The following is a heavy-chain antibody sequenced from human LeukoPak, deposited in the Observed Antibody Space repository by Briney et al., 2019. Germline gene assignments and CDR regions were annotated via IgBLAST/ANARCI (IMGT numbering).Heavy chain of an antibody. CDR3: ARDPYNSGSSYFDY. CDR1: GLTVSSNY. CDR2: IYSGGST. V-gene: IGHV3-53*01. J-gene: IGHJ4*02. D-gene: IGHD3-10*01. Sequence: GGSLRLSCAVSGLTVSSNYMSWVRQAPGKGLEWVSAIYSGGSTFYADSVKGRFTISRDNSRNTLYLQMNSLRAEDTAVYYCARDPYNSGSSYFDYWGQGTLVTVSS.